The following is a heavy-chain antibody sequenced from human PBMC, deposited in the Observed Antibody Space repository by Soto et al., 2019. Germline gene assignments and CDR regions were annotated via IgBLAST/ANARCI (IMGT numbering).Heavy chain of an antibody. J-gene: IGHJ4*02. CDR2: IYHSGST. V-gene: IGHV4-4*02. CDR1: GDSISSGGW. D-gene: IGHD5-12*01. CDR3: AKDGRNGYNLFY. Sequence: QVQLLESGPGVVKPSGTLSLTCAVSGDSISSGGWWSWVRQPPGKGLEWIGEIYHSGSTNYNPSLKSRVTILVDMSKNHFSLNLNSVNVADTAIYYCAKDGRNGYNLFYWGQGTRVTVSS.